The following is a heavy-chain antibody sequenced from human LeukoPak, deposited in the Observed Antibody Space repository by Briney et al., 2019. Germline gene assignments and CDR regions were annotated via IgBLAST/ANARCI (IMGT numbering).Heavy chain of an antibody. CDR1: GFTFSSYA. J-gene: IGHJ4*02. CDR3: ARVQEWLTYYFDY. CDR2: ISYDGSNK. Sequence: GGSLRLSCAASGFTFSSYAMHWVRQAPGKGLEWVAVISYDGSNKYYADSVKGRFTISRDNSKNSLYLQMNSLRAEDTAVYYCARVQEWLTYYFDYWGRGTLVTVSS. V-gene: IGHV3-30*04. D-gene: IGHD6-19*01.